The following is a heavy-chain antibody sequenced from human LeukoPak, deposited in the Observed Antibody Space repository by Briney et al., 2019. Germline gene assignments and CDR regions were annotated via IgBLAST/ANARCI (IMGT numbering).Heavy chain of an antibody. V-gene: IGHV3-30-3*02. CDR2: ISYDGTNK. J-gene: IGHJ4*02. CDR1: GFTFSSHA. D-gene: IGHD6-19*01. Sequence: PGGSLRLSCAASGFTFSSHAMHWVRQAPGKGLEWVAVISYDGTNKYYADSVKGRFTISRDNSKNTLYLQMNSLRAEDTAVYYCAKDQWLVHWGQGTLVTVSS. CDR3: AKDQWLVH.